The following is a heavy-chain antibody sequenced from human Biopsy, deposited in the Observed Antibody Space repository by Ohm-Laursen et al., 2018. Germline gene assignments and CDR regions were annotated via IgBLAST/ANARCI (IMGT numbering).Heavy chain of an antibody. Sequence: ASVKVSYKASGYTFTGYYLHWVRQAPGQGLEWMGWINPKSGGTHYLEKFRGRVTMTRDTSISTAYMEVSSLRSDDTAVYYCAIDGNDFLTDYLKIDQWGQGTLVTVSS. CDR1: GYTFTGYY. J-gene: IGHJ4*02. CDR2: INPKSGGT. V-gene: IGHV1-2*02. CDR3: AIDGNDFLTDYLKIDQ. D-gene: IGHD3-9*01.